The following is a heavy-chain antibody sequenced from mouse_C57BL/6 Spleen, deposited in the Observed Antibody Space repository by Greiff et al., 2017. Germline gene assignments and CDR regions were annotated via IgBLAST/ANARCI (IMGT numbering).Heavy chain of an antibody. V-gene: IGHV1-26*01. CDR2: INPNNGGT. J-gene: IGHJ4*01. Sequence: EVQLQQPGPELVKPGASVKLSCKASGYTFTDYYMNWVKQSHGKSLEWIGDINPNNGGTSYNQKFKGKATLTVDKSSSTAYMELRSLTSEDSAVYYCARRGLYYDYTYAMDYWGQGTSVTVSS. D-gene: IGHD2-4*01. CDR1: GYTFTDYY. CDR3: ARRGLYYDYTYAMDY.